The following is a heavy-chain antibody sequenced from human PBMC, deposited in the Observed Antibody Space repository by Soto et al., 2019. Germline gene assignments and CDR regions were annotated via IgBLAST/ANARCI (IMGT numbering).Heavy chain of an antibody. CDR1: GGSINSGGYF. J-gene: IGHJ4*02. CDR2: IHYSGIT. V-gene: IGHV4-31*02. CDR3: ARERAYFDY. Sequence: PSETLSLTCTVSGGSINSGGYFWNWIRQYPDKGLEWIGYIHYSGITHYNPSLKSRVAISIDTSKNQFSLMVNSVTAADTAVYYCARERAYFDYWGQGTVVT.